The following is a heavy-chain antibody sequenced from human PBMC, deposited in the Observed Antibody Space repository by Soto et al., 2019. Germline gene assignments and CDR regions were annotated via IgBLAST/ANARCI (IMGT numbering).Heavy chain of an antibody. D-gene: IGHD3-10*01. CDR3: TWMPCRLFSEFFYFGRHI. V-gene: IGHV2-26*01. CDR1: GFSLTIPRLG. Sequence: QVTLKESGPVLLKPTETLTLTCTVSGFSLTIPRLGVSWVRQPPGKALEWLAHIFSDDDKSYSTSLQSRLTISLDTANSPLGLSMTNLEPADTATYSWTWMPCRLFSEFFYFGRHIWGQGAT. CDR2: IFSDDDK. J-gene: IGHJ6*02.